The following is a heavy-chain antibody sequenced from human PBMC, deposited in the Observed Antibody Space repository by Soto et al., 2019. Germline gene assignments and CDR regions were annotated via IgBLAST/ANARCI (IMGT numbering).Heavy chain of an antibody. CDR2: ISYLDGTNK. D-gene: IGHD4-17*01. CDR1: GFTFSNFA. J-gene: IGHJ4*02. CDR3: AREPRKTRTTSALFD. V-gene: IGHV3-30*01. Sequence: QVQLVESGGGVVQPGKSLTLSCAGSGFTFSNFAIHWVRQAPGKGLEWVAVISYLDGTNKYYADSVKGRFTISRDNSKSTVYLQMNSLRPEDTAIYYCAREPRKTRTTSALFDWGQGTLVTVSS.